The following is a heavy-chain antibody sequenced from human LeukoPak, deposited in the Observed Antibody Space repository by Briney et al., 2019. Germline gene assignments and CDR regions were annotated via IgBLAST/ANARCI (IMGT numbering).Heavy chain of an antibody. CDR2: IYYSGST. D-gene: IGHD5-12*01. CDR1: GGSISSYY. Sequence: SETLSLTCTVSGGSISSYYWSWIRQPPGKGLEWIGYIYYSGSTNYNPSLKSRVTISVDTSKNQFSLKLSSVTAADTAVYYCARDYSGYGDDAFDIWGQGTMVTVSS. V-gene: IGHV4-59*01. CDR3: ARDYSGYGDDAFDI. J-gene: IGHJ3*02.